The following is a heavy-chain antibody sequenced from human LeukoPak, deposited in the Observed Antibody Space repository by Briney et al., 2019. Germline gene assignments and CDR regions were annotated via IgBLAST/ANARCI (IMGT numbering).Heavy chain of an antibody. CDR1: GDSVSGNSAVA. Sequence: SQTLSLTCAISGDSVSGNSAVAWNWLRRSPSRGLGWLGRTYYRSKWNNDYAVSVKSRITINPDTSKNQFSLHLNSVTPEDTAVYYCARGRNSGFDYWGQGTLVTVSS. V-gene: IGHV6-1*01. CDR3: ARGRNSGFDY. D-gene: IGHD2/OR15-2a*01. CDR2: TYYRSKWNN. J-gene: IGHJ4*02.